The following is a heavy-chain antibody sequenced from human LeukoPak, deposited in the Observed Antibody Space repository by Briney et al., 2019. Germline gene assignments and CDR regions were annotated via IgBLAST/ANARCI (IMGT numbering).Heavy chain of an antibody. CDR1: GFTFSSYW. CDR3: ATIVPDVVATLTFDY. V-gene: IGHV3-74*01. J-gene: IGHJ4*02. Sequence: PGGSLRLSCAASGFTFSSYWMHWVRQAPGKGLVWVSRINNDGSRTNYADSVKGRFTISRDNAKSTLYLQMNSLRAEDTAVYYCATIVPDVVATLTFDYWGQGTLVTVSS. D-gene: IGHD2-15*01. CDR2: INNDGSRT.